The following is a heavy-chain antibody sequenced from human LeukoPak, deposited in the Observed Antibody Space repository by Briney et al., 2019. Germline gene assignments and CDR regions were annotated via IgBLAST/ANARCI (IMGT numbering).Heavy chain of an antibody. CDR3: ARCQITIFGVVIIPQLVDY. J-gene: IGHJ4*02. D-gene: IGHD3-3*01. CDR2: IYSGDST. CDR1: GFTVSSMY. Sequence: PGGSLRLSCAASGFTVSSMYMSWVRQAPGKGLEWVSVIYSGDSTYYADSVKGRFTVSRDNSKNTLYLQMNSLRSDDTAVYYCARCQITIFGVVIIPQLVDYWGQGTLVTVSS. V-gene: IGHV3-53*05.